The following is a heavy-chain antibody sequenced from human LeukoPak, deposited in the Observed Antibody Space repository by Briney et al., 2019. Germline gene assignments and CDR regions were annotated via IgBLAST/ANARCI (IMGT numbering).Heavy chain of an antibody. CDR1: GGSFSGYY. CDR3: ARGARTSKYSSSSGRRWFDP. CDR2: INHSGST. Sequence: SETLSLTCAVYGGSFSGYYWSWIRQPPGKGLEWIGEINHSGSTNYNPSLKSRVTISVDTSKNQFSLKLSSVTAADTAVYYCARGARTSKYSSSSGRRWFDPWGQGTLDTVSS. D-gene: IGHD6-6*01. J-gene: IGHJ5*02. V-gene: IGHV4-34*01.